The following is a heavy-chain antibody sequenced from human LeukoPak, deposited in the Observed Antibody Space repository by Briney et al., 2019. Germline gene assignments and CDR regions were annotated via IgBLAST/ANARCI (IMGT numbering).Heavy chain of an antibody. CDR2: IDPSDSYT. Sequence: GESLKISCKGSGYSFTSYWISWVRQVPGKGLEWMGRIDPSDSYTNYSPSSQGHVTISADKSISTAYLQWSSLKPSDTAMHYCARHYGPTHITMVRGPFDYWGQGTLVTVSS. CDR1: GYSFTSYW. D-gene: IGHD3-10*01. J-gene: IGHJ4*02. CDR3: ARHYGPTHITMVRGPFDY. V-gene: IGHV5-10-1*01.